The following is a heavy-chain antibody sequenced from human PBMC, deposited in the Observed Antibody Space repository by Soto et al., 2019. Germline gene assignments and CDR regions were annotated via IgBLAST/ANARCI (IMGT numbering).Heavy chain of an antibody. CDR1: GFSLSTSGVG. CDR2: IYWNDDK. V-gene: IGHV2-5*01. CDR3: ASARGYCSSSTSCYTSWFDP. Sequence: XGPTLVNPTQSLRLTCTFSGFSLSTSGVGVGWIRQPPGKALEWLALIYWNDDKRYSPSLKSRLTITKDTPKNQVVLTMTNMDPVDTATYYCASARGYCSSSTSCYTSWFDPWGQGSLVTVSS. D-gene: IGHD2-2*02. J-gene: IGHJ5*02.